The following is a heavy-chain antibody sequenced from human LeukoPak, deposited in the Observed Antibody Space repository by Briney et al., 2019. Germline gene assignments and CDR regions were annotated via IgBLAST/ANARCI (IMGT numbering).Heavy chain of an antibody. D-gene: IGHD3-3*01. V-gene: IGHV3-7*01. Sequence: GRXXVANIKEXXXEKYFVDSVKARFTISTDNAKNSLYLQMNSLRAEDTAVYYCARGGIYDFWSAYPQKPNWFDPWGQGTLVTVSS. CDR3: ARGGIYDFWSAYPQKPNWFDP. J-gene: IGHJ5*02. CDR2: IKEXXXEK.